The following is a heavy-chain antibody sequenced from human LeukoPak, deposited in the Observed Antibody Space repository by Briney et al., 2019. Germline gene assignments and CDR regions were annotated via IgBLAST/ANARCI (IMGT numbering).Heavy chain of an antibody. D-gene: IGHD6-19*01. V-gene: IGHV1-18*01. Sequence: ASVKVSCKASGCTFTSYGISWVRQAPGQGLEWMGWISAYNGNTNYAQRLQGRVTMTTDTSTSTAYMELRSLRSDDTAVYYCARKNLGWSTDYWGQGTLVTVSS. J-gene: IGHJ4*02. CDR2: ISAYNGNT. CDR1: GCTFTSYG. CDR3: ARKNLGWSTDY.